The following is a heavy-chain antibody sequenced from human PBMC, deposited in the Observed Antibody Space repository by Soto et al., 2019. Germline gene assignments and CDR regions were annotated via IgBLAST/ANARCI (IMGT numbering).Heavy chain of an antibody. J-gene: IGHJ6*02. CDR2: IWYDGSNK. D-gene: IGHD2-15*01. V-gene: IGHV3-33*01. CDR1: GFTFSSYG. Sequence: PGGSLRLSCAASGFTFSSYGMHWVRQAPGKGLEWVAVIWYDGSNKYYADSVKGRFTISRDNSKNTLYLQMNSLRAEDTAVYYCARTYCSGGSCYSGFYYYYGMDVWGQGPTVTVSS. CDR3: ARTYCSGGSCYSGFYYYYGMDV.